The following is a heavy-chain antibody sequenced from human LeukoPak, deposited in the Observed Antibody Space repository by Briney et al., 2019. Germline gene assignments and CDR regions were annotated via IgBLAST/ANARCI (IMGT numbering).Heavy chain of an antibody. J-gene: IGHJ4*02. CDR1: GGSISGYY. Sequence: ASETLSLTCTVSGGSISGYYWGWIRQPPGMGLEWIGSILHSGSTYYNPSLKSRVTMSVDTSKNQFSLKLSSVTAADTAVYYCAREGRYYYDSSGYYFDWGQGTLVTVSS. CDR3: AREGRYYYDSSGYYFD. D-gene: IGHD3-22*01. V-gene: IGHV4-38-2*02. CDR2: ILHSGST.